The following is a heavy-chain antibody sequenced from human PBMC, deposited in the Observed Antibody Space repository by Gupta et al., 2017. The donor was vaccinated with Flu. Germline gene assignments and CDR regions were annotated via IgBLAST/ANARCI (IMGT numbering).Heavy chain of an antibody. J-gene: IGHJ4*02. CDR2: ISGSSRYL. V-gene: IGHV3-21*01. D-gene: IGHD6-6*01. CDR3: ARGSSGL. CDR1: GFSFNTYS. Sequence: EEQLVESGGGLVKPGESLRLSCVGSGFSFNTYSMIWVRQAPGKGLQWVSSISGSSRYLYYADSVKGRFTISRDNSKNSLYLQIDSLRAEDTAIYYCARGSSGLWGQGTLVTVSS.